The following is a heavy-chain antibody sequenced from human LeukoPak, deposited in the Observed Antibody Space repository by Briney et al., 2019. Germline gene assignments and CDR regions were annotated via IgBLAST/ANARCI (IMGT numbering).Heavy chain of an antibody. Sequence: SETLSLTCAVYGGSFSGYYWSWIRQPPGNGLEWIGEINHSGSTNYNPSLKSRVTISVDTSKNQFSLKLSSVTAADTAVYYCARHYGYFDYWGQGTLVTVSS. J-gene: IGHJ4*02. CDR3: ARHYGYFDY. D-gene: IGHD3-10*01. CDR2: INHSGST. V-gene: IGHV4-34*01. CDR1: GGSFSGYY.